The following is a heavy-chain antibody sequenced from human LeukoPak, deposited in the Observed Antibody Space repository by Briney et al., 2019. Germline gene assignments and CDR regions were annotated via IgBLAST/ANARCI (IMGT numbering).Heavy chain of an antibody. Sequence: ASVKVSCKASGYTFTGYYMHWVRQAPGQGLEWMGWINPNSGGTNYAQKFQGRVTMTRDTSISTAYMELSRLRSDDTAVYYCAREGCSSTSCYLNWFDPWGQGTLVTVSS. V-gene: IGHV1-2*02. CDR1: GYTFTGYY. D-gene: IGHD2-2*01. J-gene: IGHJ5*02. CDR2: INPNSGGT. CDR3: AREGCSSTSCYLNWFDP.